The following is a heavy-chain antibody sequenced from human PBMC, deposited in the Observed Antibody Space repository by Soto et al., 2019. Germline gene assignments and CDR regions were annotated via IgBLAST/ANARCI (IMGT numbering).Heavy chain of an antibody. V-gene: IGHV5-51*01. D-gene: IGHD3-16*01. J-gene: IGHJ2*01. CDR3: VRHMRWPNWYCDL. CDR2: IYPGDSDI. CDR1: GYSFTSHW. Sequence: EVQLVQSGAEVKKPGESLKISCKGSGYSFTSHWIGWVRQMPGKGLEWMAIIYPGDSDIRYSPSFQGQVTISADKSISTAYLQWSSLKASDTAMYYCVRHMRWPNWYCDLWGRGTLVTVSS.